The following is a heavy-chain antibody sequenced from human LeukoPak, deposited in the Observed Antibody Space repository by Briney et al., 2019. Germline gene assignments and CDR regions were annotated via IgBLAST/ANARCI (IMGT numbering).Heavy chain of an antibody. CDR3: AKDRSSTLDDAFDF. CDR1: GFTFGDYA. CDR2: IDWNSRNM. J-gene: IGHJ3*01. V-gene: IGHV3-9*03. D-gene: IGHD2-2*01. Sequence: PGRSLRLSCAASGFTFGDYAVHWVRQTPGKGLEWVSGIDWNSRNMVYADSVKGRFTISRDNAKNSLSLQMSSLRAEDMALYYCAKDRSSTLDDAFDFWGQGTMVTVSS.